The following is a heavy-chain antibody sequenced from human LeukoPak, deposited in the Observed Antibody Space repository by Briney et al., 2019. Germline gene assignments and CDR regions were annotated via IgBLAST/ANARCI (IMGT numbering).Heavy chain of an antibody. CDR2: IGGSSSSL. V-gene: IGHV3-21*01. Sequence: GGSLRLSCAASGFTFSSYWMHWVRQAPGKGLVWVSSIGGSSSSLYYAESVKGRFTISRDNARNSLYLQMNSLRAEDTAVYYCAKEAGQDFGALDAFDVWGQGTMVTASS. J-gene: IGHJ3*01. D-gene: IGHD4-17*01. CDR3: AKEAGQDFGALDAFDV. CDR1: GFTFSSYW.